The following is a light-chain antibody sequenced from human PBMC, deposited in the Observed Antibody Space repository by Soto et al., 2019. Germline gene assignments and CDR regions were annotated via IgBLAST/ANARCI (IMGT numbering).Light chain of an antibody. Sequence: QSALTQPPSVSGSPGQSVTISCTGTSSDVGNYNRVSWYQQPPGTAPKVIIYEVSNRPSGVPDRFSGSKSGNTASLTISGLHAEDDAHYYCSSYTRSSTYVFATGTKLTVL. V-gene: IGLV2-18*02. J-gene: IGLJ1*01. CDR3: SSYTRSSTYV. CDR1: SSDVGNYNR. CDR2: EVS.